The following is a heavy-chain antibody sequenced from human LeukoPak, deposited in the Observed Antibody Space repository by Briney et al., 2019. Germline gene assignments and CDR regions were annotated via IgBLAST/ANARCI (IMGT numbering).Heavy chain of an antibody. CDR2: ITGSGGNT. CDR3: AKWGDYDVLTGYYVSDY. CDR1: GFTFSNYA. Sequence: PGGSLRLSCAASGFTFSNYAMSWVRQAPGKGLEWVSAITGSGGNTYYAASVTGRFTISRNNSKNTVFLQMNSLRAEDTAVYYCAKWGDYDVLTGYYVSDYWGQGTLVTVSS. V-gene: IGHV3-23*01. D-gene: IGHD3-9*01. J-gene: IGHJ4*02.